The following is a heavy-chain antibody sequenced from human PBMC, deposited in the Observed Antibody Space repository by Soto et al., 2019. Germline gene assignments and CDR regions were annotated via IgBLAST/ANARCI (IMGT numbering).Heavy chain of an antibody. CDR1: GFTFSSYS. Sequence: KHGGSLRLSCAASGFTFSSYSMNWVRQAPGKGLEWVSSISSSSSYIYYADSVKGRFTISRDNAKNSLYLQMNSLRAEDTAVYYCARDFLPGQWLAVRRVYNWFDPWGQGTLVTVSS. CDR2: ISSSSSYI. V-gene: IGHV3-21*01. J-gene: IGHJ5*02. CDR3: ARDFLPGQWLAVRRVYNWFDP. D-gene: IGHD6-19*01.